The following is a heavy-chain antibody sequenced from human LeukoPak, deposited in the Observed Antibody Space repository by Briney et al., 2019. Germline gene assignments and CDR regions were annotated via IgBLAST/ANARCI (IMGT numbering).Heavy chain of an antibody. CDR3: AKDMVDDILTGYDAFDI. CDR2: ISWNSGSI. D-gene: IGHD3-9*01. CDR1: GFTFDDYA. J-gene: IGHJ3*02. Sequence: PGRSLRLSCAASGFTFDDYAMHWVRQAPGKGLEWVSGISWNSGSIGYADSVKGRFTISRDNAKNSLYLQMNSLRAEDMALYYCAKDMVDDILTGYDAFDIWGQGTMVTVSS. V-gene: IGHV3-9*03.